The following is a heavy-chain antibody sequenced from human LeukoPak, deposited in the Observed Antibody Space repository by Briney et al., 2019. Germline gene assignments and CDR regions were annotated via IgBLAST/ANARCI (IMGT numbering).Heavy chain of an antibody. CDR2: INEDGGEE. CDR3: ARDMEDINYGGNSWYFDL. CDR1: GFIFSAYW. J-gene: IGHJ2*01. D-gene: IGHD4-23*01. V-gene: IGHV3-7*01. Sequence: GGSLRLSCVGSGFIFSAYWMAWVRQAPGKGPEWVANINEDGGEERYVDSVRGRFTISRDNTKNSLSLQMNSLRDEDTAVYYCARDMEDINYGGNSWYFDLWGRGTLVTVSS.